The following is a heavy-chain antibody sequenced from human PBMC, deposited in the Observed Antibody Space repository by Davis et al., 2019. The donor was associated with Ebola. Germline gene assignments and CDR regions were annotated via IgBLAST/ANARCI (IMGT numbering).Heavy chain of an antibody. CDR2: ITGSGGST. CDR3: ASLDMATIRD. V-gene: IGHV3-23*01. J-gene: IGHJ4*02. CDR1: GFTFSSYA. D-gene: IGHD5-24*01. Sequence: GESLKISCAASGFTFSSYAMNWVRQAPGKGLEWVSAITGSGGSTYYADSVKGRFTISRDNSKNTLYLQMNSLRAEDTAVYYCASLDMATIRDWGQGTLVTVSS.